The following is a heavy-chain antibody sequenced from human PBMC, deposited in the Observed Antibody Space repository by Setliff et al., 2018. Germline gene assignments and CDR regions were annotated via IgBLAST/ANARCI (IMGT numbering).Heavy chain of an antibody. Sequence: GASVKVSCKASGYTFTSYDINWVRQATGQGLEWMGWMNPNSGNTGYAQKFQGRVTITADKSTSTAYMELSSLRSEDTAVYYCASPFPHGWSGYYGVGWFDPWGQGTLVTVSS. V-gene: IGHV1-8*03. D-gene: IGHD3-3*01. CDR2: MNPNSGNT. J-gene: IGHJ5*02. CDR3: ASPFPHGWSGYYGVGWFDP. CDR1: GYTFTSYD.